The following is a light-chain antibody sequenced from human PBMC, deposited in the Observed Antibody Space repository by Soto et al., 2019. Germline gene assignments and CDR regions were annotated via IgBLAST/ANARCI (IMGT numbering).Light chain of an antibody. CDR3: QQRSNWPPT. J-gene: IGKJ5*01. Sequence: ELVLTQSPGTLSLSPWERATLSCRASQSISNNHLAWYQQKPGQAPRLLLYDASNRATGIPARFSGSGSGTDFTLTISSLEPEDFAVYYCQQRSNWPPTFGQGTRLEIK. CDR2: DAS. CDR1: QSISNN. V-gene: IGKV3-11*01.